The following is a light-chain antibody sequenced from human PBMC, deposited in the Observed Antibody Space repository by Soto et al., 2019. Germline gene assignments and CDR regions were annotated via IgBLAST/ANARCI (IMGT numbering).Light chain of an antibody. Sequence: EIVMTQSPATLSVSPGERATLSCRASQSVSSNLAWYQQKPGQAPRLLIYGASTRATGITARFRGSGSGTEFTLTISSLQSEDFAVYYCQQYNNWPLTFGGGNKVEIK. CDR3: QQYNNWPLT. CDR1: QSVSSN. J-gene: IGKJ4*01. V-gene: IGKV3-15*01. CDR2: GAS.